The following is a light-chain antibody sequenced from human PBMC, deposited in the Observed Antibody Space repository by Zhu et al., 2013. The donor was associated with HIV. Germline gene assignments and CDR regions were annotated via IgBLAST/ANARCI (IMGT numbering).Light chain of an antibody. J-gene: IGKJ4*01. CDR2: GTS. CDR1: QTVSSNF. Sequence: EIVMTQSPATLSVSPGERATLSCRASQTVSSNFLAWYHQKPGQTPRLLIYGTSTRATGIPDRFSGSGSGTDFTLSISRLDPDDFAVYYCQHNDTSSLTFGGGTTVEVK. V-gene: IGKV3-20*01. CDR3: QHNDTSSLT.